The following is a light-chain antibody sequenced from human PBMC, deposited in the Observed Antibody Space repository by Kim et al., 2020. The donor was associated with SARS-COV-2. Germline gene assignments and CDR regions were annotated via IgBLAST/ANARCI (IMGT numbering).Light chain of an antibody. CDR2: QDI. CDR3: QTWDSGTAVV. J-gene: IGLJ3*02. Sequence: SRGQTPIITRSGDGLGVRYTFWFQQKPGHSPVLVIYQDIKRTSGIPERFSGSNSGNTATLTISGTQAMDEADYYCQTWDSGTAVVFGGGTQLTVL. V-gene: IGLV3-1*01. CDR1: GLGVRY.